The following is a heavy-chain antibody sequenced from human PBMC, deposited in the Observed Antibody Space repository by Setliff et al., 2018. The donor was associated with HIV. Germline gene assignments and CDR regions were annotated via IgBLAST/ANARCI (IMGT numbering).Heavy chain of an antibody. CDR3: ARDGPSGLMIVAYDAFDI. V-gene: IGHV3-48*03. Sequence: GSLRLSCAASGFSFSIYEMNWVRQAPGKGLEWLSYISSSSGTILYVDSVQGRFTISRDNAKNSLYLQMNSLRAEDTAVYYCARDGPSGLMIVAYDAFDIWGQGTMVTVSS. CDR2: ISSSSGTI. CDR1: GFSFSIYE. D-gene: IGHD3-22*01. J-gene: IGHJ3*02.